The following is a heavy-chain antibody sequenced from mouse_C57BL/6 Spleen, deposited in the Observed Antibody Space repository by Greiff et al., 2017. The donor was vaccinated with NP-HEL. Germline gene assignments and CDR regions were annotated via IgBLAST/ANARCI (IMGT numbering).Heavy chain of an antibody. CDR2: IDPANGNT. J-gene: IGHJ1*03. V-gene: IGHV14-3*01. Sequence: VQLQQSVAELVRPGASVKLPCTASGFNIKNTYMHWVKQRPEQGLEWIGRIDPANGNTKYAPKFQGKATITADTSSNTAYLQLSSLTSEDTAIYYCARSGYDEGTDWYFDVWGTGTTVTVSS. CDR3: ARSGYDEGTDWYFDV. CDR1: GFNIKNTY. D-gene: IGHD2-2*01.